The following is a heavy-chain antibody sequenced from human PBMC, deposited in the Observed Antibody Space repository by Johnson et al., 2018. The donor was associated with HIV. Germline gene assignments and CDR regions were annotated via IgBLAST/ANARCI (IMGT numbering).Heavy chain of an antibody. J-gene: IGHJ3*02. CDR2: ISYDGSNK. Sequence: QVQLVESGGNLVQPGGSLRLSCAASGFTFSSYDIHWVRQATGKGLEWVAVISYDGSNKYYADSVKGRFTISRDNSKNTLYLQMNSLRAEDTAVYYCARCMITFGGVGGAFDIWGQGTMVTVSS. D-gene: IGHD3-16*01. V-gene: IGHV3-30*03. CDR3: ARCMITFGGVGGAFDI. CDR1: GFTFSSYD.